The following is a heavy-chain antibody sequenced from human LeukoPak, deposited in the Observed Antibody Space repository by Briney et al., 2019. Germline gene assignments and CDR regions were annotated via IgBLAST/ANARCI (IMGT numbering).Heavy chain of an antibody. CDR3: ARPKYSYGYYYGMDV. V-gene: IGHV1-8*01. CDR1: GYTFTSYD. Sequence: ASVKVSCKASGYTFTSYDINWVRQATGQGLEWMGWMNPNSGNTGYARKFQGRVTMTRNTSISTAYMELSSLRSEDTAVYYCARPKYSYGYYYGMDVWGQGTTVTVSS. CDR2: MNPNSGNT. J-gene: IGHJ6*02. D-gene: IGHD5-18*01.